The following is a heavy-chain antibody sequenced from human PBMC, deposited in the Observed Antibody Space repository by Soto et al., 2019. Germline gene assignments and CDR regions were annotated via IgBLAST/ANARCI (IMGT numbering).Heavy chain of an antibody. CDR2: IIPILGIA. V-gene: IGHV1-69*02. D-gene: IGHD2-2*01. CDR1: GGTFSSYT. J-gene: IGHJ6*03. CDR3: ARSFCSRTSCYGDYYYYYLDV. Sequence: GASVKVSCKASGGTFSSYTISWVRQAPGQGLEWMGRIIPILGIANYAQKFQGRVTITADKSTSTAYMELSSLRSEDTAVYYCARSFCSRTSCYGDYYYYYLDVWGKGTTVTVSS.